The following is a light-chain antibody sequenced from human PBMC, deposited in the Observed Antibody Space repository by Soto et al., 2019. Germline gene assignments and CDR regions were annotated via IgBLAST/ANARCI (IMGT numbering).Light chain of an antibody. CDR2: KAS. CDR1: QSISAW. CDR3: QQYNSNPLT. V-gene: IGKV1-5*03. Sequence: DIQMTQSPSTLSASVGDRVIITCRASQSISAWWAWYQQKPGKAPKLLIYKASSLESGVPSRFSGSAARTESSLTVSGLQPDEFATYHWQQYNSNPLTCGGRTKVEIK. J-gene: IGKJ4*01.